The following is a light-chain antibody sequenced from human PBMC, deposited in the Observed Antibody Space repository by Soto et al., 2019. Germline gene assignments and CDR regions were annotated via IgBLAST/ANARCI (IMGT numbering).Light chain of an antibody. CDR2: DND. Sequence: QSVLTQPPSVSAAPGQKVTISCSGSSSNIGNNFVSWFQQLPGAAPKVLIYDNDKRPSGIPDRFSGSKSGTSATLDITGLQTGDEADYYCGTWDGSLSVYVFAIGTKVTV. V-gene: IGLV1-51*01. CDR1: SSNIGNNF. J-gene: IGLJ1*01. CDR3: GTWDGSLSVYV.